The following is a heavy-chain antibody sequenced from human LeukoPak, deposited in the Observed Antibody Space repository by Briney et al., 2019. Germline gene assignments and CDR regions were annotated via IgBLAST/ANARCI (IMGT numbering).Heavy chain of an antibody. Sequence: GGSLRLSCALSGLAVSDNYLSWGRQAPGKGLERVSVIFPNGNTYSADFVQGRFSISRDKSTNTLFLDMSSLRTDDTAIYFCARANPVYGDFDYWGQGTLVSVSS. CDR3: ARANPVYGDFDY. CDR2: IFPNGNT. CDR1: GLAVSDNY. D-gene: IGHD4-17*01. J-gene: IGHJ4*02. V-gene: IGHV3-53*01.